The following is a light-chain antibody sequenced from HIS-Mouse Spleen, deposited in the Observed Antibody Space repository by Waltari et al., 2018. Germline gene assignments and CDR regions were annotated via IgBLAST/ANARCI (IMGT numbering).Light chain of an antibody. CDR3: QAWDSSTGV. Sequence: SYELTQPPSVSVSPGQTASITCSGDKLGAKYACWYQQKPGQSPVLGIYQDSKRPSGIPERFSGSNSGNTATLTISGTQAMDEADYYCQAWDSSTGVFGTGTKVTVL. J-gene: IGLJ1*01. CDR2: QDS. V-gene: IGLV3-1*01. CDR1: KLGAKY.